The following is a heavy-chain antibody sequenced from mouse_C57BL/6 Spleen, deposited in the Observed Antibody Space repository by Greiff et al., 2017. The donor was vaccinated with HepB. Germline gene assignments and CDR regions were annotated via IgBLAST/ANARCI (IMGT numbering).Heavy chain of an antibody. CDR2: ISSGGSYT. CDR1: GFTFSSYG. CDR3: ARRTGTRGYFDY. J-gene: IGHJ2*01. Sequence: EVQLVESGGDLVKPGGSLKLSCAASGFTFSSYGMSWVRQTPDKRLEWVATISSGGSYTYYPDSVKGRFTISRDNAKNTLYLQMSSLKAEDTAMYYCARRTGTRGYFDYWGQGTTLTVSS. D-gene: IGHD4-1*01. V-gene: IGHV5-6*01.